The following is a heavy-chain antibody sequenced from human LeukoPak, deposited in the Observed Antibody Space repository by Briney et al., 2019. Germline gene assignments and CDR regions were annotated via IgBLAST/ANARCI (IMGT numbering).Heavy chain of an antibody. V-gene: IGHV3-23*01. Sequence: GGSLRLSCAASGFTFSSYAMSWVRQAPGKGLEWVSAISGSGGSTYYADSVKGRFTISRDNSKNTLYLQMNSLRAEDTAVYYCAKSLKIVVGALFGCFDYWGQGTLVTVSS. CDR1: GFTFSSYA. D-gene: IGHD3-22*01. J-gene: IGHJ4*02. CDR3: AKSLKIVVGALFGCFDY. CDR2: ISGSGGST.